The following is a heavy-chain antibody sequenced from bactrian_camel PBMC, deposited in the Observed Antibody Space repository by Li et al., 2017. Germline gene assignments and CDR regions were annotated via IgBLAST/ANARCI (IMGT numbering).Heavy chain of an antibody. V-gene: IGHV3S55*01. D-gene: IGHD3*01. CDR1: GDIFEACG. CDR3: AAGRTSDFDVCVRLESEFGY. J-gene: IGHJ6*01. CDR2: IMYDGTR. Sequence: VQLVESGGGTVQDGASLRLSCVGSGDIFEACGVGWYRQAPGKDRELVSRIMYDGTRDYADSIKGRFTISRDNAKNTLYLQMNNLKAKDTAMYYCAAGRTSDFDVCVRLESEFGYWGQGTQVTVS.